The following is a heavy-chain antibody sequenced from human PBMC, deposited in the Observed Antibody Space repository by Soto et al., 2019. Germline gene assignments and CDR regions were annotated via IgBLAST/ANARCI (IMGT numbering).Heavy chain of an antibody. J-gene: IGHJ6*02. CDR1: GGSLSPYY. D-gene: IGHD6-19*01. CDR3: ARGGRYRYAMDV. V-gene: IGHV4-59*01. CDR2: SYPSGTT. Sequence: QVQLQESGPGLVKPSETLSLTCTVSGGSLSPYYWIWIRQPPGKGLEWVGYSYPSGTTNYNPPLKSRVSIPVDTSKNQFSPKLRFVTAADTAVYYCARGGRYRYAMDVWGQGTTVSVSS.